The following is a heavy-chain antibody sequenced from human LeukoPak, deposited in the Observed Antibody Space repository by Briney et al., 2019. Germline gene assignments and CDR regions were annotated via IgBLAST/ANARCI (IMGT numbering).Heavy chain of an antibody. J-gene: IGHJ6*03. CDR2: ISGSGGST. V-gene: IGHV3-23*01. CDR1: GFTFRNYA. D-gene: IGHD2-15*01. Sequence: HPGGSLRLSCAASGFTFRNYAMSWVRQAPGKWLEWVSTISGSGGSTYYADSVKGRFTISRDNSKNTLYLQMNSLRAEDTAVYYCPKFRGGTYYNYYMDVWGKGTTVTVSS. CDR3: PKFRGGTYYNYYMDV.